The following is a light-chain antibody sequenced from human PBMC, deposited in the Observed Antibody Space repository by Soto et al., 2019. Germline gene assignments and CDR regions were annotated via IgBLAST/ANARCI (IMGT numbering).Light chain of an antibody. CDR1: SSDIGGYNY. V-gene: IGLV2-14*03. J-gene: IGLJ1*01. CDR2: DVS. CDR3: SSYTSSSTYV. Sequence: QSVLTQPASVSGSPGQSITISCTGTSSDIGGYNYVSWYQQHPGKAPKVIIYDVSNRPSGVSYRFFGSKSGNTASLTISGLQAEDEADYYCSSYTSSSTYVFGTGTKVTVL.